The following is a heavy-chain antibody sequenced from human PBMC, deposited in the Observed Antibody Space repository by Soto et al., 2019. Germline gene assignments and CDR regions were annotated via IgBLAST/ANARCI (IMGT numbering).Heavy chain of an antibody. Sequence: QVQLQQWGAGLLKPSETLSLTCAVYGGSFSGYYWSWIRQPPGKGLEWIGEITHSGSTNYNPSLKSRVTISVDTSKNQFSLKLSSVTAADTAVYYCARGDQDIVVVPAAPTFDYWGQGTLVTVSS. CDR1: GGSFSGYY. J-gene: IGHJ4*02. CDR3: ARGDQDIVVVPAAPTFDY. V-gene: IGHV4-34*01. D-gene: IGHD2-2*01. CDR2: ITHSGST.